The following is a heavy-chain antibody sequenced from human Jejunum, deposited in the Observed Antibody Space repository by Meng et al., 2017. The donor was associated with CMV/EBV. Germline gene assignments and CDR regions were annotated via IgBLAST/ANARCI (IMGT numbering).Heavy chain of an antibody. Sequence: GDSIPNNLYYWNWLRQTPGKGLELIGFIYDSGATHYTPSLKGRVTMSVDTSKNQFSLNLKSVTAADTAIYYCVGNYDVHLNWFDPWGRGTLVTVSS. CDR3: VGNYDVHLNWFDP. D-gene: IGHD3-10*02. V-gene: IGHV4-30-4*08. J-gene: IGHJ5*02. CDR1: GDSIPNNLYY. CDR2: IYDSGAT.